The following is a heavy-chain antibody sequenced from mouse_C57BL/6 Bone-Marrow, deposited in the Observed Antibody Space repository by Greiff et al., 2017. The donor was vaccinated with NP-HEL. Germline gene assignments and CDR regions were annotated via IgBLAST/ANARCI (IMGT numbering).Heavy chain of an antibody. CDR2: IYPGSGNT. D-gene: IGHD2-1*01. V-gene: IGHV1-76*01. J-gene: IGHJ2*01. Sequence: QVQLQQSGAELVRPGASVKLSCKASGYTFTDYYINWVKQRPGQGLEWIARIYPGSGNTYYNEKFKGKATLTAEKSSSTAYMQLSSLTSEDSAVYFCASDYGNYAWVLFDYWGQGTTLTVSS. CDR3: ASDYGNYAWVLFDY. CDR1: GYTFTDYY.